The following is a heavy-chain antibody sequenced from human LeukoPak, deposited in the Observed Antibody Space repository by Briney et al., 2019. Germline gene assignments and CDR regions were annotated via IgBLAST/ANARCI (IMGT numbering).Heavy chain of an antibody. D-gene: IGHD6-13*01. J-gene: IGHJ5*02. Sequence: GASVKVSCKASGYTLTSYAMHWVRQAPGQRLEWMGWINAGNGNTKYSQKFQGRVTITRDTSATTVYVELSSLRSEDTAVYYCARDIDRVFNWFDPWGQGTLVTVSS. V-gene: IGHV1-3*01. CDR2: INAGNGNT. CDR3: ARDIDRVFNWFDP. CDR1: GYTLTSYA.